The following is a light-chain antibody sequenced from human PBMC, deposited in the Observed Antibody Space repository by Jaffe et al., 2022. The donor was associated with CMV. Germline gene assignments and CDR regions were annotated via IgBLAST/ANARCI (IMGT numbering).Light chain of an antibody. J-gene: IGKJ4*01. Sequence: DIVMTQSPLSLPVTPGEPASISCRSSQSLLHSNGNNYVDWYLQKPGQSPQLLIYLGSNRASGVPDRFSGSGSGTDFTLKISRVEAGDVGVYYCMQALQTPLTFGGGTKVEIK. CDR1: QSLLHSNGNNY. CDR2: LGS. V-gene: IGKV2-28*01. CDR3: MQALQTPLT.